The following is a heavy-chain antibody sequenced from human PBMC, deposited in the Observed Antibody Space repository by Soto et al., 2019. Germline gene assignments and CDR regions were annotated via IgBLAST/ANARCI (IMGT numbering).Heavy chain of an antibody. Sequence: ASVKVSCKASGYTFTGYYMHWVRQAPGQGLEWMGWINSNSGGTNYAQKFQGWVTMTRDTSISTAYMELSRLRSDDTAVYYCARAQQLPFDWFDPWGQGTLVTVSS. CDR2: INSNSGGT. V-gene: IGHV1-2*04. J-gene: IGHJ5*02. CDR1: GYTFTGYY. CDR3: ARAQQLPFDWFDP. D-gene: IGHD6-13*01.